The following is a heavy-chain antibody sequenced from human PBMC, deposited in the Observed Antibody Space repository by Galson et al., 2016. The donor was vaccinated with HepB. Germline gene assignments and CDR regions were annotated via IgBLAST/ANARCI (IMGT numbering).Heavy chain of an antibody. V-gene: IGHV1-69*13. D-gene: IGHD2-15*01. CDR2: IIPFVGTP. CDR3: AREGNCAGYRCFRFDY. Sequence: SVKVSCKVHGGTFSRYAISWLRQAPGQGLEWLGGIIPFVGTPPYGQKFQGRVRIFADESTTTAYMELTGLRADDTAVYYCAREGNCAGYRCFRFDYWGQGTLVTVSS. CDR1: GGTFSRYA. J-gene: IGHJ4*02.